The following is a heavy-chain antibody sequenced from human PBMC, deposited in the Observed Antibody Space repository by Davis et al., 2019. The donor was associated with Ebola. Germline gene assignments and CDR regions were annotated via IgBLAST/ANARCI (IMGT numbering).Heavy chain of an antibody. D-gene: IGHD6-13*01. CDR3: ARTWGIAAAGTGYYYYGMDV. CDR2: IYHSGST. V-gene: IGHV4-4*02. Sequence: MPSETLSLTCAVSGGSISSSNWWSWVRQPPGKGLEWIGEIYHSGSTNYNPSLKSRVTISVDKSKNQFSLKLSSVTAADTAVYYCARTWGIAAAGTGYYYYGMDVWGQGTTVTVSS. J-gene: IGHJ6*02. CDR1: GGSISSSNW.